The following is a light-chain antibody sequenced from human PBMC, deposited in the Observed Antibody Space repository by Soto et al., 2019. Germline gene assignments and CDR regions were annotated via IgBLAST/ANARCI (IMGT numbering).Light chain of an antibody. Sequence: QAVVTQEPSLTVSPGVTVTLTCASSTGAVTSDYYANWFQQKPGQAPKALIYSSSNKYSWTPARFSGSLLGGKAALTLSGVQPEDEAEYYCLLYFGGTQVFGTGTKVTVL. CDR3: LLYFGGTQV. CDR2: SSS. V-gene: IGLV7-43*01. CDR1: TGAVTSDYY. J-gene: IGLJ1*01.